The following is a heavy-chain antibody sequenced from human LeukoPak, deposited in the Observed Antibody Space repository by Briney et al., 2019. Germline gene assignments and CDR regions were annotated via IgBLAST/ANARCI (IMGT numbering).Heavy chain of an antibody. J-gene: IGHJ5*02. CDR1: GGSISSYY. Sequence: SETLSLTCTVSGGSISSYYWSWIRQPPGKGLEWTGYIYYSGSTNYNPSLKSRVTISVDTSKNQFSLKLSSVTAADTAVYYCARDRSIAARLGWFDPWGQGTLVTVSS. D-gene: IGHD6-6*01. CDR2: IYYSGST. V-gene: IGHV4-59*01. CDR3: ARDRSIAARLGWFDP.